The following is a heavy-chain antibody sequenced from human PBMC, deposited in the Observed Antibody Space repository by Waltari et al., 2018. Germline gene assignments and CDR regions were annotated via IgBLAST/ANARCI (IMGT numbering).Heavy chain of an antibody. CDR1: GFTFSSYV. D-gene: IGHD2-2*03. V-gene: IGHV3-23*03. CDR2: ISGSGTNT. J-gene: IGHJ4*02. Sequence: VQLLESGGGLVQPGGSLRLSCTVSGFTFSSYVISWVRQAPGKGLGWVARISGSGTNTDYAESGKGRFNISRDNSNRKMYVQMNSLRDEDSAIYYCAKDGFESFYPHDYWGQGTLVTVSS. CDR3: AKDGFESFYPHDY.